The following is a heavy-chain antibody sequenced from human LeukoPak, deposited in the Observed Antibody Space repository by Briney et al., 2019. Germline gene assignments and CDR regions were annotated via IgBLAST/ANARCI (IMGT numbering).Heavy chain of an antibody. Sequence: GASVNVSCKASGYTFTGYYMHWVRQAPGQGLEWMGWIDPNSGGTNYAQKFQGRVTMTRDTSISTAYMELSRLRSDDTAVYYCARAFYYDSSGYYYFDYWGQGTLVTVSS. CDR3: ARAFYYDSSGYYYFDY. CDR1: GYTFTGYY. V-gene: IGHV1-2*02. J-gene: IGHJ4*02. CDR2: IDPNSGGT. D-gene: IGHD3-22*01.